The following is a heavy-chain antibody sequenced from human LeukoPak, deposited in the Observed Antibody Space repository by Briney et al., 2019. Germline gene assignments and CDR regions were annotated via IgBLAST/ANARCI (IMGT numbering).Heavy chain of an antibody. V-gene: IGHV3-7*03. CDR2: IKQDGSEK. D-gene: IGHD3-3*01. Sequence: PGGSLRLSCAASGFTFRNYWMSWVRQAPGKGLEWVANIKQDGSEKYYVDSVKGRFTISRDNAKNSLYLQMNSLRAEDTALYYCASRQSLEWFGPPYYDYWGQGTLVTVSS. CDR3: ASRQSLEWFGPPYYDY. CDR1: GFTFRNYW. J-gene: IGHJ4*02.